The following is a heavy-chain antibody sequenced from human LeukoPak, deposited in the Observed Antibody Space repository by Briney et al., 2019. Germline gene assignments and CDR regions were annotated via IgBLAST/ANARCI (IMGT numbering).Heavy chain of an antibody. V-gene: IGHV5-51*01. Sequence: GEALQISCKGSGYGFSTYWIGWVRPMPGKGLGWMGIIYPGDSDTRYSPSFQGQVTISADKSISTAYLQWSSLKASDTAMYYCARAGYNYGYDYWGQGTLVTVSS. D-gene: IGHD5-18*01. CDR1: GYGFSTYW. CDR2: IYPGDSDT. J-gene: IGHJ4*02. CDR3: ARAGYNYGYDY.